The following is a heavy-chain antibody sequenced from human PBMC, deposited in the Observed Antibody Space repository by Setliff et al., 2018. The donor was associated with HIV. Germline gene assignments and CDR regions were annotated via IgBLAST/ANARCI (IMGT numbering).Heavy chain of an antibody. Sequence: SETLSLTCGVSGYSISSDYCWGWIRQPPGKGLEWIGSIYYSGSTHYKSSLKSRVTISVDTSKNQFSLRLSSVTAADTAVYYCARGGGPDTNFDSWGRGTLVTVSS. CDR1: GYSISSDYC. J-gene: IGHJ4*02. V-gene: IGHV4-38-2*01. D-gene: IGHD3-16*01. CDR2: IYYSGST. CDR3: ARGGGPDTNFDS.